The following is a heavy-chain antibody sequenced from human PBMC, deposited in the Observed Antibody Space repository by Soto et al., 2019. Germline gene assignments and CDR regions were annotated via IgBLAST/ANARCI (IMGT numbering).Heavy chain of an antibody. D-gene: IGHD6-13*01. CDR2: IIPILGIA. CDR3: ARDRKRYSSSWYVVDYYYYGMDV. Sequence: GASVKVSCKASGGTFSSYTISWVRQAPGQGLEWMGRIIPILGIANYAQKFQGRVTITADKSTSTAYMELSSLRSEDTAVYYCARDRKRYSSSWYVVDYYYYGMDVWGQGTTVTVS. J-gene: IGHJ6*02. V-gene: IGHV1-69*04. CDR1: GGTFSSYT.